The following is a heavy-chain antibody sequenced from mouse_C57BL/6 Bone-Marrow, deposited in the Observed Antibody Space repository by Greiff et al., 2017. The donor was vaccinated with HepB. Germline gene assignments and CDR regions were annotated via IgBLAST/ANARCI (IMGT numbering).Heavy chain of an antibody. CDR2: INSYGGST. D-gene: IGHD2-2*01. Sequence: EVKLVESGGGLVQPGESLKLSCESNEYEFPSHDMSWVRKTPEKRLELVAAINSYGGSTYYPDTIKRQFIISRDNTKKTLYLQMSSLRSEDTALYYCARREWLRREFAYWGQGTLVTVSA. CDR3: ARREWLRREFAY. V-gene: IGHV5-2*01. CDR1: EYEFPSHD. J-gene: IGHJ3*01.